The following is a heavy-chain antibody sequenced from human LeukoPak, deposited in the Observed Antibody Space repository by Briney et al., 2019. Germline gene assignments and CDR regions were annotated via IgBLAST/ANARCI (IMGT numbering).Heavy chain of an antibody. CDR3: TRRNYLIDY. Sequence: QPGGSLRLSCAASGFTFSGSAMHWVRQASGKGLEWVGRIRSKANSYATAYAASVKGRFTISRDDSKNTAYLQMNSLKTEDPAVYYCTRRNYLIDYWGQGTLVTVSS. CDR1: GFTFSGSA. D-gene: IGHD1-7*01. V-gene: IGHV3-73*01. J-gene: IGHJ4*02. CDR2: IRSKANSYAT.